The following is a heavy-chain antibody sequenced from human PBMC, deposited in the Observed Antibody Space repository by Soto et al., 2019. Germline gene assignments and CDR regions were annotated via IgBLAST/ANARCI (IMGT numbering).Heavy chain of an antibody. CDR3: AGDIRSGSYRFDY. J-gene: IGHJ4*02. CDR1: GGSISSSNW. D-gene: IGHD1-26*01. V-gene: IGHV4-4*02. CDR2: IYHSGST. Sequence: PSETLSLTCAVSGGSISSSNWWSWVRQPPGKGLEWIGEIYHSGSTNYNPSLKSRVTISVDKSKNQFSLKLSSVTAADTAIYYCAGDIRSGSYRFDYWGQGTLVTVSS.